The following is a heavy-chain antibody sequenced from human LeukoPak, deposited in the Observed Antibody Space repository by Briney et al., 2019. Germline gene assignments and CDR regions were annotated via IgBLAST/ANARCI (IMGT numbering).Heavy chain of an antibody. CDR1: GGSISSYY. D-gene: IGHD3-10*01. J-gene: IGHJ4*02. Sequence: SETLSLTCTVSGGSISSYYWSWIRQPPGKGLEWIGYIYYSGSTNYNPSLKSRVTISVDTSKNQFSLKPSSVTAADTAVYYCARGMGDQWFSFDYWGQGTLVTVSS. CDR3: ARGMGDQWFSFDY. V-gene: IGHV4-59*01. CDR2: IYYSGST.